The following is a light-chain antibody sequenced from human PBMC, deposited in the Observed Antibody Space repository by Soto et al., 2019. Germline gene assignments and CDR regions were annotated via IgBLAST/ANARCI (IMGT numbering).Light chain of an antibody. J-gene: IGKJ4*01. Sequence: PMSQSPFSLSASVGARVSITCQASQDITDYLSWYQQKPGKAPKLLIYDASNLEVGVPSRFSGRGSGTDFTLTISSLQPEDIATYFCQQSDDLPLTFGGGTKVDIK. V-gene: IGKV1-33*01. CDR2: DAS. CDR3: QQSDDLPLT. CDR1: QDITDY.